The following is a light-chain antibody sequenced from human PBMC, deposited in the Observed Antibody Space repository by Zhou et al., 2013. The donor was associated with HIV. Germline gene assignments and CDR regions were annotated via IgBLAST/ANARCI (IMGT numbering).Light chain of an antibody. Sequence: EIVLTQSPDTLSLSPGERATLSCRASQSVFSNLAWYQQKPGQAPRLLIYGASNRASGIPARFSGSGSGTDFTLTISSLEPEDSAVYYCQQRDNWPITFGQGTRLEI. J-gene: IGKJ5*01. CDR2: GAS. CDR3: QQRDNWPIT. V-gene: IGKV3-11*01. CDR1: QSVFSN.